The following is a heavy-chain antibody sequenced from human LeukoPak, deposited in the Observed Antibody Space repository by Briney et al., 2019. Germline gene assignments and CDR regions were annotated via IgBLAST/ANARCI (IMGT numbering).Heavy chain of an antibody. CDR1: GGSISSSSYY. J-gene: IGHJ4*02. D-gene: IGHD6-19*01. V-gene: IGHV4-61*05. CDR2: IYYSGST. Sequence: SETLSLTCTVSGGSISSSSYYWGWIRQPPGKGLEWIGYIYYSGSTSYHPSLKSRVTISVDTSKNRFSLRLTSVAAADTAVYYCARTPHSSGWYRFDYWGQGTLVTVSS. CDR3: ARTPHSSGWYRFDY.